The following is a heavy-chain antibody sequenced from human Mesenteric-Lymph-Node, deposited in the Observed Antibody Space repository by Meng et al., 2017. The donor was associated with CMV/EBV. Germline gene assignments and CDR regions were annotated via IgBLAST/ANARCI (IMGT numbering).Heavy chain of an antibody. J-gene: IGHJ3*02. CDR3: ARDNADAFDI. Sequence: GSLRLSCTVSGGSISSYYWSWIRQPPGKGLEWIGYIYYSGSTNYNPSLKSRVTISVDTSKNKFSLKLSSVTAADTAVYYCARDNADAFDIWGQGTMVTVSS. CDR1: GGSISSYY. CDR2: IYYSGST. V-gene: IGHV4-59*01. D-gene: IGHD2-2*01.